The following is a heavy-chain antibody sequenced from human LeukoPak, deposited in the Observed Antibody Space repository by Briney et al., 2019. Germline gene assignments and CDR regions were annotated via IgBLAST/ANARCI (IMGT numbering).Heavy chain of an antibody. Sequence: PGGSLRLSCEASGFTFSSYWMHWVRQAPGKGLVWVSRINGDGSSTSYADSVKGRFTISRDNAKNTLYLQMNSLRAEDTAVYYCARGSSVVGLDWGQGTLVTVSS. CDR3: ARGSSVVGLD. V-gene: IGHV3-74*01. J-gene: IGHJ4*02. D-gene: IGHD2-15*01. CDR1: GFTFSSYW. CDR2: INGDGSST.